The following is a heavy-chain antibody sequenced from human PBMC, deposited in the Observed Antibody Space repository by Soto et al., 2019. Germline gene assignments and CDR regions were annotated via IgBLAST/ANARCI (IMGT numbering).Heavy chain of an antibody. Sequence: QVQLVQSGAEVKKPGASVKVSCKASGYTFTTSGISWVRQAPGQGLEWMGMISAYNGNTNYAQKFQDRVTLTTDTPTSTAYMELRSLKSDDTATYSCARVRGIPADADYWGQGTLVTVSS. V-gene: IGHV1-18*01. CDR3: ARVRGIPADADY. D-gene: IGHD2-2*01. CDR2: ISAYNGNT. J-gene: IGHJ4*02. CDR1: GYTFTTSG.